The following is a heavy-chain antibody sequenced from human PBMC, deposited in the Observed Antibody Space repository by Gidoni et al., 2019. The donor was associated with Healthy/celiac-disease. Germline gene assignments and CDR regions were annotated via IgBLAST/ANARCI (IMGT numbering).Heavy chain of an antibody. CDR1: GGSFRGYD. D-gene: IGHD2-15*01. Sequence: QVQLQQWGAGLLKPSETLSLTCAVYGGSFRGYDWRWTRQPPGKGLEWIGEINHSGSTNYNPSLKSRVTISVDTSKNQFSLKLSSVTAADTAVYYCARDRGCSGGSCYWGRSRYGMDVWGQGTTVTVSS. CDR2: INHSGST. J-gene: IGHJ6*02. CDR3: ARDRGCSGGSCYWGRSRYGMDV. V-gene: IGHV4-34*01.